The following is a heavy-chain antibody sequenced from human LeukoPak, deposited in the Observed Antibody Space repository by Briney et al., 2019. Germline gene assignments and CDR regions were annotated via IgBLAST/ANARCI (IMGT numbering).Heavy chain of an antibody. V-gene: IGHV3-23*01. CDR1: GFTFSSYG. Sequence: GGTLRLSCAASGFTFSSYGMSWVRQAPGKGLEWVSAISGSGGSTYYADSVKGRFTISRDNYKNTLYLKMNSLRAEDTAVYYCAKEGKYGSGSYRDWGQGTLVTVSS. D-gene: IGHD3-10*01. CDR3: AKEGKYGSGSYRD. J-gene: IGHJ4*02. CDR2: ISGSGGST.